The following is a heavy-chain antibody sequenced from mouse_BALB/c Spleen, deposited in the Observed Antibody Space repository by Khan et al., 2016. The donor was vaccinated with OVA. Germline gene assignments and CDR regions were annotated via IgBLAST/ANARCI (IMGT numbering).Heavy chain of an antibody. Sequence: QIQLVQSGPELKKPGETVKISCKASGYTFTDYSMHWVKQAPGKGLKWMGWINTETGEPTYADDFKGRFAFSLETSASTAYLQINNLKKEDTATYFCTKRHAIDYWGQGTSVTVSS. CDR3: TKRHAIDY. CDR1: GYTFTDYS. V-gene: IGHV9-2-1*01. CDR2: INTETGEP. J-gene: IGHJ4*01.